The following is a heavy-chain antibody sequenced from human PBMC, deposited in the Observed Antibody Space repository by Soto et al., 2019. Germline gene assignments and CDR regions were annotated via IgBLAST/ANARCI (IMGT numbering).Heavy chain of an antibody. V-gene: IGHV4-39*01. J-gene: IGHJ3*01. D-gene: IGHD2-15*01. Sequence: QLQLQESGPGLVKPSETLSLTCTVSGGSSSSFYWGWLRQPPGMGLGWIGSFYYSASTEYNPSLKRRVSISADTSKNQFSLRLTSLTAADTAVYYCAKHTSAAVVGSFDVWGQGTLVTVSS. CDR3: AKHTSAAVVGSFDV. CDR1: GGSSSSFY. CDR2: FYYSAST.